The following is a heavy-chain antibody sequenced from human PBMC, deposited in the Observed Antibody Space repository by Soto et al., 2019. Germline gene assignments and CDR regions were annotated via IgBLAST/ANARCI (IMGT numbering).Heavy chain of an antibody. J-gene: IGHJ4*02. D-gene: IGHD4-17*01. Sequence: SETLSLTCAVSGGTVSVDSYYLAWIRQPPGKGLEWIATIHYRGNTYYATSLKSRVTISIDTSKNQFSLMLASVTATDTAFYYCARLATTVSTTNYWGQGTGVTVYS. V-gene: IGHV4-39*01. CDR3: ARLATTVSTTNY. CDR2: IHYRGNT. CDR1: GGTVSVDSYY.